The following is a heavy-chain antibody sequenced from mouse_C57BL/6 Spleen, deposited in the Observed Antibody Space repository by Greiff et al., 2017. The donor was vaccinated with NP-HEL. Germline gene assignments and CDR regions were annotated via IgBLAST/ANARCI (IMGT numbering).Heavy chain of an antibody. J-gene: IGHJ2*01. CDR3: ARHDYDDALDY. D-gene: IGHD2-4*01. CDR1: GFTFSSYG. Sequence: DVMLVESGGDLVKPGGSLKLSCAASGFTFSSYGMSWVRQTPDKRLEWVATISSGGSYTYYPDSVKGRFTISRDNAKNTLYLQMSSLKSEDTAMYYCARHDYDDALDYWGQGTTLTVSS. V-gene: IGHV5-6*02. CDR2: ISSGGSYT.